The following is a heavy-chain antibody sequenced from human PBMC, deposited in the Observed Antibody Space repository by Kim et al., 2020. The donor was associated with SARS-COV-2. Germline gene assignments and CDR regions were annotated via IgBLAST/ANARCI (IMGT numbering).Heavy chain of an antibody. V-gene: IGHV3-21*01. CDR2: ISSSSSYI. CDR1: GFTFSSYS. D-gene: IGHD3-22*01. Sequence: GGSLRLSCAASGFTFSSYSMNWVRQAPGKGLEWVSSISSSSSYIYYADSVKGRFTISRDNAKNSLYLQMNSLRAEDTAVYYCARASLGDYYASSGYYYVSRCDYWGQGTLVTVSS. J-gene: IGHJ4*02. CDR3: ARASLGDYYASSGYYYVSRCDY.